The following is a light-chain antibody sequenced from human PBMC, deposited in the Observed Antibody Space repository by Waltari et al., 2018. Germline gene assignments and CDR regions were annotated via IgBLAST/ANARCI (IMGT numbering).Light chain of an antibody. CDR2: RNN. CDR1: SSNIGRTY. Sequence: QSVLTQPPSASGTPGQRVTISCSGSSSNIGRTYVYWYQQLPGTAPKLLIYRNNQRPSGVPDRFSGSKSGTSASLAISGLRSEDEADYYCAAWDDSLSAYYVFGTGTKVTVL. J-gene: IGLJ1*01. V-gene: IGLV1-47*01. CDR3: AAWDDSLSAYYV.